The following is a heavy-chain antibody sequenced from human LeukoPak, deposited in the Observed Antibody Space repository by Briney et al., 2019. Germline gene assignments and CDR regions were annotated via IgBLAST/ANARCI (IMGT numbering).Heavy chain of an antibody. CDR2: IYPSGST. Sequence: KPSETLSLTCAVSGDSISNNKWWSWVRQPPGKGLEWIGEIYPSGSTNYNPSLKSRVTISVDKSNNQFSLTLSSVTAADTAVYYCARESTHGYTLGYWGQGILVTASS. J-gene: IGHJ4*02. CDR1: GDSISNNKW. CDR3: ARESTHGYTLGY. V-gene: IGHV4-4*02. D-gene: IGHD5-24*01.